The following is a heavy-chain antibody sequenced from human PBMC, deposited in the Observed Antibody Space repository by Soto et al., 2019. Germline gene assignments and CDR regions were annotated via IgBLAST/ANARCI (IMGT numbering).Heavy chain of an antibody. CDR2: INAANGNT. CDR3: ARVTFLAF. V-gene: IGHV1-3*01. J-gene: IGHJ6*01. CDR1: EYGFTNYA. Sequence: PVKRSRTTSEYGFTNYALHCGRQAPGQRLEWMGWINAANGNTKYSQKFQGRVTITRDTSASTAYMELSSLRSEDTAVYYCARVTFLAFWG.